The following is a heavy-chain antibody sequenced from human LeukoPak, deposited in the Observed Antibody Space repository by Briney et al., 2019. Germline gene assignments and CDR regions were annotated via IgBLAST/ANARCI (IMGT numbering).Heavy chain of an antibody. CDR3: ARAPSSAWVFDY. D-gene: IGHD6-19*01. V-gene: IGHV3-23*01. CDR2: ISGSGGST. Sequence: GGSLRLSCAASGFTFSSYAMSWVRQAPGKGLEWVSAISGSGGSTYYADSVKGRFTISRDNAQTSLYLQMNSLRADDTAVYYCARAPSSAWVFDYWGQGTLVTVSS. J-gene: IGHJ4*02. CDR1: GFTFSSYA.